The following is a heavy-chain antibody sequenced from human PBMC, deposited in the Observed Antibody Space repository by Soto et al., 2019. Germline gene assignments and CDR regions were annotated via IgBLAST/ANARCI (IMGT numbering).Heavy chain of an antibody. CDR2: INHSAIT. CDR3: ARGGGSADNYFGP. Sequence: WTWLRQPPGKGLEWIGEINHSAITSYNPSLKSRVTISVDTSKNQFSLKLHSVTAADTAVYYCARGGGSADNYFGPWGQGTLVTVSS. D-gene: IGHD3-16*01. V-gene: IGHV4-34*01. J-gene: IGHJ5*02.